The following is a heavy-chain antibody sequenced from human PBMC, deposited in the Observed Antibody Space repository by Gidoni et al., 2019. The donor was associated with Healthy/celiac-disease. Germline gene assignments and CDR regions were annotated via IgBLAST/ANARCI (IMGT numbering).Heavy chain of an antibody. V-gene: IGHV3-33*01. J-gene: IGHJ4*02. D-gene: IGHD3-16*01. CDR1: GLTFSSYG. Sequence: QVQLVESGGGVVKPGRSLRLSCAASGLTFSSYGMHWVRQAPGKGLEVVVVICYDGSNKYYADTVKGRFTISRDNSKNTLYLQMNSLRAEDTAVYYCARMGYWGQGTLVTVSS. CDR3: ARMGY. CDR2: ICYDGSNK.